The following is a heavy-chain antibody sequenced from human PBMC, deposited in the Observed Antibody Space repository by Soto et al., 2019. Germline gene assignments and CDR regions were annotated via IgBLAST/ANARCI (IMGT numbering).Heavy chain of an antibody. Sequence: EVQLVESGGGLVQPGGSLRLSCAASDFALAAHWMIWVRQAPGKGLEWVANINDDGNEKYLVDSVKGRFTISRDNAKILMYLQMNSLRDEDTAVYYCVRDRRRPGVHTWGRSGIMDVWGTGNTVTVSS. D-gene: IGHD1-26*01. J-gene: IGHJ6*04. CDR2: INDDGNEK. CDR3: VRDRRRPGVHTWGRSGIMDV. CDR1: DFALAAHW. V-gene: IGHV3-7*01.